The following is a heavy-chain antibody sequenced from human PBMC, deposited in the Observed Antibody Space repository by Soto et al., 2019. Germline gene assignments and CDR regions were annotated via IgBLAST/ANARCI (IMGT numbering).Heavy chain of an antibody. CDR3: ARDLIVATPDY. CDR1: GFTFSSYS. Sequence: GGSLRLSCAASGFTFSSYSMNWVRQAPGKGLEWVSSISSSSYINYADSVKGRFTISRDNAKNSLYLQMNSLRAEDTAVYYCARDLIVATPDYWGQGTLVTVSS. V-gene: IGHV3-21*01. CDR2: ISSSSYI. J-gene: IGHJ4*02. D-gene: IGHD5-12*01.